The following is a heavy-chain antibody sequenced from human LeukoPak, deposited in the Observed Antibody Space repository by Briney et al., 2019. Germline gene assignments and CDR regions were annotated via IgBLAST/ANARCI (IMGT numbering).Heavy chain of an antibody. Sequence: GGSLRLSCRTSGFAFGASALAWVRQAPGKGLEWVGFIRSQTYAGTADYAASVKGRFTISRDDSKSIAYLQMNSLKTEDTAVYYWTRDHWARGQGTLGTLS. J-gene: IGHJ4*02. CDR1: GFAFGASA. CDR3: TRDHWA. CDR2: IRSQTYAGTA. V-gene: IGHV3-49*04. D-gene: IGHD3-16*01.